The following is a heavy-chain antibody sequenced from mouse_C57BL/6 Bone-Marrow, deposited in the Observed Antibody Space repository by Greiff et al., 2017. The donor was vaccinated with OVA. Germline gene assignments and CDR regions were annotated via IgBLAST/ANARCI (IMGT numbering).Heavy chain of an antibody. Sequence: EVKVVESGGGLVKPGGSLKLSCAASGFTFSDYGMHWVRQAPEKGLEWVAYISSGSSTIYYADTVKGRFTISRDNAKNTLFLQMTSLRSEDTAMYYCARSLDGYHFDYWGQGTTLTVSS. J-gene: IGHJ2*01. CDR2: ISSGSSTI. CDR1: GFTFSDYG. D-gene: IGHD2-3*01. CDR3: ARSLDGYHFDY. V-gene: IGHV5-17*01.